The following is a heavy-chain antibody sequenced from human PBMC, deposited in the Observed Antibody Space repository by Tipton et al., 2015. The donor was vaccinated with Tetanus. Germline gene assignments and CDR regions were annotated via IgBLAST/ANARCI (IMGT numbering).Heavy chain of an antibody. V-gene: IGHV4-39*01. CDR3: ARHEGVGIVGSYFDV. J-gene: IGHJ3*01. Sequence: TLSLTCTVSGYPIRSSSYYWGWIRQPPGKEPEWIGSIYNSGSTFYNPSLRSRVTISVDTSQNQFSLRLTSVTAADTAVYYCARHEGVGIVGSYFDVWGHGTMVTVSA. CDR2: IYNSGST. D-gene: IGHD1-26*01. CDR1: GYPIRSSSYY.